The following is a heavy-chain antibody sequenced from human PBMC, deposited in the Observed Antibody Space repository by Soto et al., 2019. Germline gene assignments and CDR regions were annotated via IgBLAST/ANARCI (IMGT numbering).Heavy chain of an antibody. CDR3: AIDRWSGYRSVDGMDV. V-gene: IGHV3-30-3*01. CDR1: GFTFSSYA. CDR2: ISYDGSKK. J-gene: IGHJ6*02. D-gene: IGHD3-3*01. Sequence: QVQLVESGGGVVQPGRSLRLSCAASGFTFSSYAMHWVRQAPGKGLEWVAVISYDGSKKYYADSVKGRFTISRDNSKNTLYLQMHSLRAEDTAVYYCAIDRWSGYRSVDGMDVWGQGTTVTVSS.